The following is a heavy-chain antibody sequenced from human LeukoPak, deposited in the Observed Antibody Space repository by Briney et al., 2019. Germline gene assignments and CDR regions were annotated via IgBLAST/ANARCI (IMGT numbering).Heavy chain of an antibody. CDR2: ISSSSSYV. D-gene: IGHD3-22*01. CDR1: GFTFSSYN. CDR3: ARDQFGYYYDSSGYYKVTGDAFDI. V-gene: IGHV3-21*01. J-gene: IGHJ3*02. Sequence: GGSLRLSCAASGFTFSSYNMNWVRQAPGEGLEWVSSISSSSSYVYYADSVKGRFTISRDNAKNSLYLQMNSLRAEDTAVYYCARDQFGYYYDSSGYYKVTGDAFDIWGQGTMVTVSS.